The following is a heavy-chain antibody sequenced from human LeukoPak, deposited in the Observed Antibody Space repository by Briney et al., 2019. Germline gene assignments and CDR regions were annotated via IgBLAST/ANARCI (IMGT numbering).Heavy chain of an antibody. CDR3: ARGLYCSSTSCYNYYYGFDV. CDR2: ISYDGSNK. CDR1: GFTFSSYA. V-gene: IGHV3-30-3*01. J-gene: IGHJ6*02. Sequence: GGSLRLSCAASGFTFSSYAMHWVRQAPGKGLEWVAGISYDGSNKYYADSVKGRFTISRDNSKNTLYLQMNSLRAEDTAVCYCARGLYCSSTSCYNYYYGFDVWGQGTTVTVSS. D-gene: IGHD2-2*02.